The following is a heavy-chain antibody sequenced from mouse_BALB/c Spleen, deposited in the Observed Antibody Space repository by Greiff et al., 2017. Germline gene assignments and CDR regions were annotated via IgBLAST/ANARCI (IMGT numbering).Heavy chain of an antibody. V-gene: IGHV2-2*02. CDR1: GFSLTSYG. CDR2: IWSGGST. Sequence: VQLQQSGPGLVQPSQSLSITCTVSGFSLTSYGVHWVRQSPGKGLEWLGVIWSGGSTDYNAAFISRLSISKDNSKSQVFIKMNSLQANDTAISYCARDYRYDEAWFAYWGQGTLVTVSA. D-gene: IGHD2-14*01. CDR3: ARDYRYDEAWFAY. J-gene: IGHJ3*01.